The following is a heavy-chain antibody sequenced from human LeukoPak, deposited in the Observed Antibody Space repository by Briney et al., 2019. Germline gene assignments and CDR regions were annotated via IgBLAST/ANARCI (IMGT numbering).Heavy chain of an antibody. CDR2: IYSGGST. CDR1: GFTVSSNY. CDR3: ASRITIFGVVIGFAY. Sequence: GGSLRLSCAASGFTVSSNYMSWVRQAPGKGLEWVSVIYSGGSTYYADSVKGRFTISRDNSKNTLYLQMNSLRAEDTAVYYCASRITIFGVVIGFAYWGQGTLVTVSS. V-gene: IGHV3-53*01. J-gene: IGHJ4*02. D-gene: IGHD3-3*01.